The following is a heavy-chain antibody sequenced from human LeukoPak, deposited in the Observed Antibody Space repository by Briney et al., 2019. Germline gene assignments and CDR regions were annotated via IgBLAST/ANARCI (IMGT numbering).Heavy chain of an antibody. J-gene: IGHJ4*02. D-gene: IGHD5-18*01. CDR1: GGSISSYC. CDR2: INHSGST. CDR3: ARRIERTAMVDY. V-gene: IGHV4-34*01. Sequence: SETLSLTCTVSGGSISSYCWSWIRQPPGKGLEWIGEINHSGSTNYNPSLKSRVTISVDTSKNQFSLKLSSVTAADTAVYYCARRIERTAMVDYWGQGTLVTVSS.